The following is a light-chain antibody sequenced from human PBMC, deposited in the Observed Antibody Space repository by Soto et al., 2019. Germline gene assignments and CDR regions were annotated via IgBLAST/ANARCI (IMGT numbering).Light chain of an antibody. V-gene: IGKV1-39*01. CDR2: AAS. J-gene: IGKJ4*01. CDR3: QQSYSTPLT. CDR1: QSIGGF. Sequence: DIQMTQSPSSLSVSVGDRVTITCRASQSIGGFLNWYQQKLGKAPKLLIYAASSLQSGVPSRFSGSGSGTDFTLTISRLQPEDCATYYCQQSYSTPLTVGGGTKVEI.